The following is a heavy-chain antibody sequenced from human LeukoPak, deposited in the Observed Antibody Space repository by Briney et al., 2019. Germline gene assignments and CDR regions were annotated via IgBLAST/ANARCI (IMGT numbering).Heavy chain of an antibody. D-gene: IGHD6-19*01. CDR2: IYYSGST. CDR3: ARERAVAGIDY. Sequence: SETLSLTCTVSGGSISSYYWSWIRQPPGKGLEWIGYIYYSGSTNYNPPLKSRVTISVDTSKNQFSLKLSSVTAADTAVYYCARERAVAGIDYWGQGTLVTVSS. CDR1: GGSISSYY. J-gene: IGHJ4*02. V-gene: IGHV4-59*01.